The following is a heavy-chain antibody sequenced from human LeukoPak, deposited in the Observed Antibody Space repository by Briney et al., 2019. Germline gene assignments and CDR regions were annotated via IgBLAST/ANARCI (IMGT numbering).Heavy chain of an antibody. CDR2: IQNDASNK. CDR1: GFTFSSYN. J-gene: IGHJ2*01. CDR3: ARVFAGLWYFDL. Sequence: GGSLRLSCAASGFTFSSYNIHWVSQAPGKGLEWVAFIQNDASNKYYAESVKGRFTASRDNPENTSFLQMIDLRPEDTAVYYCARVFAGLWYFDLWGRGTLVTVSS. V-gene: IGHV3-30*02. D-gene: IGHD2-21*01.